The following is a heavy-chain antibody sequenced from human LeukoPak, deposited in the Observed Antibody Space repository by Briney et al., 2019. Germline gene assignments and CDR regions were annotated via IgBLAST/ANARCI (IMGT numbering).Heavy chain of an antibody. CDR3: ARAKYFYFGLDV. Sequence: SETLSLTCTVSGGSISSSFYYWGWIRQPPGKGLEWIGEINHSGSTNYNPSLKSRVTISVDTSKNQFSLKLSSVTAADTAVYYCARAKYFYFGLDVWGQGTTVAVSS. V-gene: IGHV4-39*07. J-gene: IGHJ6*02. CDR1: GGSISSSFYY. CDR2: INHSGST.